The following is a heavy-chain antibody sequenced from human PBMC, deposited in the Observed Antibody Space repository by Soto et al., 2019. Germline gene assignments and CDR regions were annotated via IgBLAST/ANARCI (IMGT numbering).Heavy chain of an antibody. D-gene: IGHD1-20*01. CDR2: IRNKANSYTT. J-gene: IGHJ6*02. CDR3: TRGSSAITGTRYYYGLDV. Sequence: PGGSLRLSCVASGFIFSDHYMDWVRRAPGKGLEWVGRIRNKANSYTTEYAASVKGRFTILRDDSKDSLFLQMNSLTVEDTAAYYCTRGSSAITGTRYYYGLDVWGQGTTVTVSS. CDR1: GFIFSDHY. V-gene: IGHV3-72*01.